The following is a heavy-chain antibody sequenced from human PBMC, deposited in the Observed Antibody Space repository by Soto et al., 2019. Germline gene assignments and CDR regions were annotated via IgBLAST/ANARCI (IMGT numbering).Heavy chain of an antibody. V-gene: IGHV3-30-3*01. Sequence: GGSLRLACAASGFTFSSYAMHWVRQAPGKGLEWVAVISYDGSNKYYADSVKGRFTISRDNSKNTLYLQMNSLRAEDTAVYYCAREDSSGYNIDYWGQGTLVTVSS. CDR1: GFTFSSYA. CDR2: ISYDGSNK. D-gene: IGHD3-22*01. J-gene: IGHJ4*02. CDR3: AREDSSGYNIDY.